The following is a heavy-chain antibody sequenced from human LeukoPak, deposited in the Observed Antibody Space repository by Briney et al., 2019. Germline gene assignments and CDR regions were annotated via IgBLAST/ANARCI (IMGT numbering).Heavy chain of an antibody. Sequence: PSETLSLNCAVSGGSISSSNWWSWVRQPPGKGLEWIGEIYHSGSTNYNPSLKSRVTISVDKSKNQFSLKLSSVTAADTAVYYCASTLVRGWYFDYWGQGTLVTVSS. J-gene: IGHJ4*02. V-gene: IGHV4-4*02. CDR1: GGSISSSNW. CDR2: IYHSGST. CDR3: ASTLVRGWYFDY. D-gene: IGHD3-10*01.